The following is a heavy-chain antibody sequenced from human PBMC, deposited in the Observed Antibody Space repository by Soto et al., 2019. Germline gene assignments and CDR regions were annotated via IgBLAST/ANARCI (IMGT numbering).Heavy chain of an antibody. CDR3: ARDLGYCSSTSCYGPGSPAGGFDI. V-gene: IGHV4-59*01. Sequence: PSETLSLTCTVSGGSISSYYWSWIRQPPGKGLEWIGYIYYSESTNYNPSLKSRVIISVDTSKNQFSLRLSSVTAADTAVYYCARDLGYCSSTSCYGPGSPAGGFDIWGQGTMVTVSS. J-gene: IGHJ3*02. D-gene: IGHD2-2*01. CDR1: GGSISSYY. CDR2: IYYSEST.